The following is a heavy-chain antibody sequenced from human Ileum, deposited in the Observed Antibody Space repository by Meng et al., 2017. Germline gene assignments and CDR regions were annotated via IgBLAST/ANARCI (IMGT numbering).Heavy chain of an antibody. Sequence: LRVAGPGALKRAGTPSLTASASGGFTSSNNWVTWVRQAPGKGLEWIGEIYHDGSPNNHPSLKSGVTISVKKSQNQFAQKQNSVTAADTAVYYCAGVVGGPAYMSGWFDPWGQGTLVTVSS. V-gene: IGHV4-4*02. J-gene: IGHJ5*02. CDR3: AGVVGGPAYMSGWFDP. CDR1: GGFTSSNNW. D-gene: IGHD3-10*01. CDR2: IYHDGSP.